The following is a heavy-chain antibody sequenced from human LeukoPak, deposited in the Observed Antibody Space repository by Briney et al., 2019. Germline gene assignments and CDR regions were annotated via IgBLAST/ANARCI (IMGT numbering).Heavy chain of an antibody. V-gene: IGHV3-23*01. CDR3: ARGRGSTIRFDY. D-gene: IGHD3-10*01. J-gene: IGHJ4*02. CDR1: GFTFSSYA. CDR2: ISGSGGST. Sequence: GGSLRLSCAASGFTFSSYAMSWVRQAPGKGLEWVSAISGSGGSTYYADSVKGRFTISRDNSKNTLYLQMNSLRAEDTAVYYCARGRGSTIRFDYWGQGTLVTVSS.